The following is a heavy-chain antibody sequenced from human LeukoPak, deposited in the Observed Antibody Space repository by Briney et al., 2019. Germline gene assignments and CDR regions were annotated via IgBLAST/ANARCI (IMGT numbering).Heavy chain of an antibody. CDR3: AVSVQAPAIPAFDY. V-gene: IGHV1-2*02. J-gene: IGHJ4*02. CDR1: GYTFTVYS. CDR2: IDPNSGVT. Sequence: ASVKVSCKASGYTFTVYSIHWMRQAPGQGLEWVGRIDPNSGVTNYAQKLQGRVTVTTDTSVSTAYMELSRLTSDDTAVYYCAVSVQAPAIPAFDYWGQGTPVTVSS.